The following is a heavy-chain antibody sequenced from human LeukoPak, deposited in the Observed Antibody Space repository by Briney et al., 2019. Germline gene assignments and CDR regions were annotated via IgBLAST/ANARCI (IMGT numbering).Heavy chain of an antibody. CDR3: ATSPSDSSGYFYIYS. CDR2: IRNKVHSYAT. D-gene: IGHD3-3*01. Sequence: GGSLRLSCSASGFTFSDSAMHWVRQASGKGLEWVGRIRNKVHSYATAYAASVQGRFTISRDDSKNTAYLQMNSLKPEDTAEYYRATSPSDSSGYFYIYSWGQGTLVTVSS. CDR1: GFTFSDSA. V-gene: IGHV3-73*01. J-gene: IGHJ4*02.